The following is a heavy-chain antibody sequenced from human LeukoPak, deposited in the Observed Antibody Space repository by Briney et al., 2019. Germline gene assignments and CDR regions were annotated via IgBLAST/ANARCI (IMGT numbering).Heavy chain of an antibody. D-gene: IGHD3-10*01. J-gene: IGHJ4*02. Sequence: GGSLRLSCAASGFTFSSYAMSWVRQAPGKGLEWVSVIYSGGSTYYADSVKGRFTISRDNSKNTLYLQMNSLRAEDTAVYYCARDPGYGSGSYYRDYWGQGTLVTVSS. CDR3: ARDPGYGSGSYYRDY. CDR2: IYSGGST. CDR1: GFTFSSYA. V-gene: IGHV3-66*01.